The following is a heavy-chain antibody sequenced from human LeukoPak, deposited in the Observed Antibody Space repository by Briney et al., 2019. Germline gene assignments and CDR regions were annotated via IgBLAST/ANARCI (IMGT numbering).Heavy chain of an antibody. D-gene: IGHD6-13*01. J-gene: IGHJ4*02. V-gene: IGHV3-11*06. CDR3: ATSPPSSWYYFDF. CDR2: IIRSMSYT. CDR1: GSTFTDYY. Sequence: GGSLTLSWTASGSTFTDYYISWVRQAPGKGREWVSYIIRSMSYTNYADSVEGQLHISRDNAKNSLYMQMNRPRAEETAVYYCATSPPSSWYYFDFWGQRALVTVSS.